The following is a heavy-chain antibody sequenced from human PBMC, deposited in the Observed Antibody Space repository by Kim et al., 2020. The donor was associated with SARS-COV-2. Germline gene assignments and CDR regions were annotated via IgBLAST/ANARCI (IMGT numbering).Heavy chain of an antibody. J-gene: IGHJ4*01. CDR1: GYSFSNYW. Sequence: GESLKISCKTSGYSFSNYWIGWVRQMPGKGLQWMGMIFPDDSETRYSPSFQGQVTISADKSISTAYLQWSTLKSSDTAMYYCATIEGPGQLIQADFFDYW. V-gene: IGHV5-51*01. D-gene: IGHD6-6*01. CDR3: ATIEGPGQLIQADFFDY. CDR2: IFPDDSET.